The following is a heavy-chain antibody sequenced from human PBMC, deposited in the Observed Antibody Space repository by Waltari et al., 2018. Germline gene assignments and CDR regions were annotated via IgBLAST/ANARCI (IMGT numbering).Heavy chain of an antibody. CDR2: INPNSGGT. V-gene: IGHV1-2*06. Sequence: QVQLVQSGAEVKKPGASVKVSCKASGYTFNGYYMHWVRQAPGQGLEWMGRINPNSGGTNYAQKFQGRGTMTRDTTISTAYMELSRLRSDDTAVYYCAIIAAAGLRNWYFDLWGRGTLVIVSS. D-gene: IGHD6-13*01. CDR3: AIIAAAGLRNWYFDL. J-gene: IGHJ2*01. CDR1: GYTFNGYY.